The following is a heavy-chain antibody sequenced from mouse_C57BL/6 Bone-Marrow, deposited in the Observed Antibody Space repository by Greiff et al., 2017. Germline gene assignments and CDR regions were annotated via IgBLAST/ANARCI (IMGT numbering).Heavy chain of an antibody. D-gene: IGHD2-4*01. Sequence: QVQLKQSGAELMKPGASVKLSCKATGYTFTGYWIEWVKQRPGHGLEWIGEILPGSGSTNYNEKFKGKATFPADTSSNTAYMQLSSLTTEDSAIDYCARSDDYDAWLAYWGQGTLVTVSA. J-gene: IGHJ3*01. CDR2: ILPGSGST. V-gene: IGHV1-9*01. CDR1: GYTFTGYW. CDR3: ARSDDYDAWLAY.